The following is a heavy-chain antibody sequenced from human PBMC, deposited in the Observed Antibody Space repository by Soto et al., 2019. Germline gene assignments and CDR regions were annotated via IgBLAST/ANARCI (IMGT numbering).Heavy chain of an antibody. CDR3: ARLEGLATISYYFDF. D-gene: IGHD3-9*01. CDR2: IYYRGNT. Sequence: SETLSLTCTVSGVSISSYYWGWIRQPPGKGLEWIGSIYYRGNTYYNPSLQTRVTISLDKSKSQFSLKLNPVTAADSAVYFCARLEGLATISYYFDFWGQGALVTVSS. J-gene: IGHJ4*02. V-gene: IGHV4-39*01. CDR1: GVSISSYY.